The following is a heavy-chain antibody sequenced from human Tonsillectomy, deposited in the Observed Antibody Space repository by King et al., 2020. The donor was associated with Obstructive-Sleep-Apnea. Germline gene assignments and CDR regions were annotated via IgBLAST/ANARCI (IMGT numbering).Heavy chain of an antibody. V-gene: IGHV3-48*04. Sequence: QLVQSGGGLVQPGGSLRLSCAASGFTFSTYSMNWVRQAPGKGLEGGSYISSSGSLIYYADSVKGRFTISRDNAKNSLYVQMNSLRAEDTAVYYCARDSGIYSSPPDYWGQGTLVTVSS. D-gene: IGHD1-26*01. J-gene: IGHJ4*02. CDR1: GFTFSTYS. CDR3: ARDSGIYSSPPDY. CDR2: ISSSGSLI.